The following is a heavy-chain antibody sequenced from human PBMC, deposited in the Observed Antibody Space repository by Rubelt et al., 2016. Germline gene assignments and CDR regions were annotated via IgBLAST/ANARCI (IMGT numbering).Heavy chain of an antibody. CDR3: ARDQYDVVGSNFHYYYGMDV. CDR2: ISYDGSDK. D-gene: IGHD1-26*01. Sequence: LEWVAVISYDGSDKYYADSVKGRFTIARDNSKNTLYLQMNSLRNEDTAVYSCARDQYDVVGSNFHYYYGMDVWGRGTTVTVSS. V-gene: IGHV3-30*04. J-gene: IGHJ6*02.